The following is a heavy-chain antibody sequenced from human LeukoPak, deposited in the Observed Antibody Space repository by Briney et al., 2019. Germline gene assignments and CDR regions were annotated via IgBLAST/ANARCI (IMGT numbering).Heavy chain of an antibody. Sequence: GGSLRLSCAASGFTFSSYSMNWVRQAPGKGLEWVSSISSSSSYIYYADSVKGRFTISRDNAKNSLYLQMNSLRGEDTAVYYCAKDLGRNLGGPGYWGRGTLVIVSS. J-gene: IGHJ4*02. V-gene: IGHV3-21*04. CDR2: ISSSSSYI. D-gene: IGHD1-14*01. CDR1: GFTFSSYS. CDR3: AKDLGRNLGGPGY.